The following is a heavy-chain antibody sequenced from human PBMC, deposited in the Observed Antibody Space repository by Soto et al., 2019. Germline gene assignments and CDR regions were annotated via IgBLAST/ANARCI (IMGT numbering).Heavy chain of an antibody. D-gene: IGHD3-22*01. V-gene: IGHV1-69*01. J-gene: IGHJ4*02. CDR3: ARGLYPDSSGYPLGVDY. CDR2: IIPIFGTA. Sequence: QVQLVQSGAEVKKPGSSVKVSCKASGGTFSSYAISWVRQAPGQGLGWMGGIIPIFGTANYAQKFQGRVTVTADESTSTAYMELSSLRSEDTAVYYCARGLYPDSSGYPLGVDYWGQGTLVTVSS. CDR1: GGTFSSYA.